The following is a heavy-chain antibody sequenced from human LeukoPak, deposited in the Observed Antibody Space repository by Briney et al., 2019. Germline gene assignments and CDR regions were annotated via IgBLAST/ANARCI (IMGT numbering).Heavy chain of an antibody. CDR2: INPSGGST. CDR3: AKGLGRGCGRLEGLNWFDP. J-gene: IGHJ5*02. D-gene: IGHD1-1*01. Sequence: ASVKVSCKASGYTFTSYYMHSVRQAPGQGLEWMGIINPSGGSTSYGQKFQGRVTMTRDTSTSTVYMELSSLRSEDTAVYYCAKGLGRGCGRLEGLNWFDPWGQGTLVTVSS. CDR1: GYTFTSYY. V-gene: IGHV1-46*01.